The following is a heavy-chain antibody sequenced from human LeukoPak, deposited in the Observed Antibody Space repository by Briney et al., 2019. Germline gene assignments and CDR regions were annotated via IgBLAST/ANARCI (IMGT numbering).Heavy chain of an antibody. CDR2: IFPSGGEI. Sequence: PGGSLRLSCAASGFTFSTFAMIWVRQPPGKGLEWVSSIFPSGGEIHYADSVRGRFTISRDNSKSTLSLQMNSLRAEDTAIYYCAKPSYNSGWFFDYWGQGTLVTVSS. V-gene: IGHV3-23*01. CDR1: GFTFSTFA. D-gene: IGHD6-19*01. J-gene: IGHJ4*02. CDR3: AKPSYNSGWFFDY.